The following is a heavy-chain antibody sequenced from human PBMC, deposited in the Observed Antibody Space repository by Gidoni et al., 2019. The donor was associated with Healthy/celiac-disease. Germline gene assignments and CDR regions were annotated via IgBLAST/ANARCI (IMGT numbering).Heavy chain of an antibody. Sequence: QVQLVQSGAEVKKPGASVKVSCKASGYIFTSYYMHWVRQAPGQGLEWMGIINPSGGSTSYAQKFQGRVTMTRDTSTSTVYMELSSLRSEDTAVYYCARRGYSSSSHYYYGMDVWGQGTTVTVSS. J-gene: IGHJ6*02. CDR1: GYIFTSYY. D-gene: IGHD6-6*01. CDR3: ARRGYSSSSHYYYGMDV. V-gene: IGHV1-46*01. CDR2: INPSGGST.